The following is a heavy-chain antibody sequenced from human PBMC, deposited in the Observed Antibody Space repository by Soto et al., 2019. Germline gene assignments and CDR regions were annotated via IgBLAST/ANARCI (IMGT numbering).Heavy chain of an antibody. J-gene: IGHJ6*02. CDR3: ARARSITIFGVVGFEMDV. CDR1: GYTFTDYW. Sequence: PGESLKISCKGSGYTFTDYWINWVRQMPGKGLEWMGRIDPSDSYTKYSPSFQGHFTISADKSISTAYLEWSSLEASDTAMYYCARARSITIFGVVGFEMDVWGQGTTVTVSS. V-gene: IGHV5-10-1*01. D-gene: IGHD3-3*01. CDR2: IDPSDSYT.